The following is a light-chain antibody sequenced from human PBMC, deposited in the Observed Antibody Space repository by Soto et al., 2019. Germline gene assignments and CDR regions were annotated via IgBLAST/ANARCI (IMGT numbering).Light chain of an antibody. Sequence: DIQMTQSPSSLSASVGDRVTITCRASQSISSYGNWYQQKPGKAPKLLIYAASSLQSGVPSRFSGSGSGTDFTHTISSLQHEAFATYYCQQSSSTPPYTFGQGTKLEIK. CDR2: AAS. J-gene: IGKJ2*01. V-gene: IGKV1-39*01. CDR3: QQSSSTPPYT. CDR1: QSISSY.